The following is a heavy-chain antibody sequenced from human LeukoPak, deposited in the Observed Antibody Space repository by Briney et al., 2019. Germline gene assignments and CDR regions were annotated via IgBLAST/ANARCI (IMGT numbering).Heavy chain of an antibody. D-gene: IGHD2-15*01. V-gene: IGHV5-51*01. CDR1: GYSFTSYW. Sequence: GESLKISCKGSGYSFTSYWIGWVRQMPGKGLEWKGIIYPGDSDTRYSPSFQGQVTISADKSISTAYLQWSSLKASDTAMYYCARSSCSGGSCYSTNWFDPWGQGTLVTVSS. J-gene: IGHJ5*02. CDR2: IYPGDSDT. CDR3: ARSSCSGGSCYSTNWFDP.